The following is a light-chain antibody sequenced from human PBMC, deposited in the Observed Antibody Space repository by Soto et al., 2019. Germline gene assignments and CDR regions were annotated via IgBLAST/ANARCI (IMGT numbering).Light chain of an antibody. J-gene: IGLJ3*02. V-gene: IGLV2-14*01. CDR2: EVN. CDR3: SYTTSGTTWV. CDR1: SSDVGGYNF. Sequence: QSALTQPASVSGSPGQSITISCTGTSSDVGGYNFVSWYQQHPGKAPKIMIFEVNDRPSGVSNRFSGSKSGNTASLTISGLQAEDEDDYCSSYTTSGTTWVFGGGTKLTVL.